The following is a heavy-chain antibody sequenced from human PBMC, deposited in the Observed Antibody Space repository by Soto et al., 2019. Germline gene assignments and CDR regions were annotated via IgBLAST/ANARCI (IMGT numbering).Heavy chain of an antibody. CDR1: GGSISSSSYY. CDR3: ARLVVVLNWFVP. J-gene: IGHJ5*02. CDR2: IYYSGST. V-gene: IGHV4-39*01. Sequence: SETLSLTCTVSGGSISSSSYYWGWIRQPPGKGLEWIGSIYYSGSTYYNPSLKSRVTISVDTSKNQFSLKLSSVTAADTAVYYCARLVVVLNWFVPWGQGILVTV. D-gene: IGHD2-15*01.